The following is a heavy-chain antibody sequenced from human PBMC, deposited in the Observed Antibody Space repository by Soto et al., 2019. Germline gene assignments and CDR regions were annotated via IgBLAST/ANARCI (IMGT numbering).Heavy chain of an antibody. CDR2: ISYDGSNK. J-gene: IGHJ6*02. Sequence: PGGSLRLSCAASGFTFSSYAMHWVRQAPGKGLEWVAVISYDGSNKYYADSVKGRFTISRDNSKNTLYLQMNSLRAEDTAVYYCARERVRSSSWDYGMDVWGQGTTVTVSS. CDR3: ARERVRSSSWDYGMDV. D-gene: IGHD6-13*01. V-gene: IGHV3-30-3*01. CDR1: GFTFSSYA.